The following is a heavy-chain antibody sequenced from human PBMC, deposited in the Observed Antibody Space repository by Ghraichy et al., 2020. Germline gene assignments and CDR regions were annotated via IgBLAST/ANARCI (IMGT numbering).Heavy chain of an antibody. D-gene: IGHD3-22*01. CDR2: IYQSGAT. J-gene: IGHJ3*01. V-gene: IGHV4-30-2*01. Sequence: LSLTCAVSGGSISSGSFSWSWIRQPPGKVLEWIGYIYQSGATYYNPSLKSRVTISLDDSRNQFSLNLSSVTAADTAVYYCARAPYDDDGFYDDGFDVWGQGIMFTVSS. CDR3: ARAPYDDDGFYDDGFDV. CDR1: GGSISSGSFS.